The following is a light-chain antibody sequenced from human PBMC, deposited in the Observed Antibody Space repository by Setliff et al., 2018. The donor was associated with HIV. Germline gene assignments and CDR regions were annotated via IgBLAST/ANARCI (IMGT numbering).Light chain of an antibody. CDR3: SSYTSSSTLGV. J-gene: IGLJ3*02. CDR2: EVS. Sequence: QSVLTQPASVSGSPGQSITISCTGTSSDVGGYNYVSWYQQHPGKAPKLMIYEVSNRPSGVSNRFSGSKSGNTASLTISVLQAEDEADYYCSSYTSSSTLGVFGGGTKVTVL. V-gene: IGLV2-14*01. CDR1: SSDVGGYNY.